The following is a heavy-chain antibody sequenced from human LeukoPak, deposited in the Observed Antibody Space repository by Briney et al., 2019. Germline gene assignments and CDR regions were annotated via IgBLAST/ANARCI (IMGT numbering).Heavy chain of an antibody. CDR1: GYTFTVYY. Sequence: ASVKVSCKASGYTFTVYYMHWVRQAPGQGLEWMGWINPNSGGTNYAQKFQGRVTMTRDTSISTAYMELSRLRSEDTAVYYCARGLEGDGYNNYWGQGTLVTVSS. J-gene: IGHJ4*02. CDR2: INPNSGGT. D-gene: IGHD5-24*01. CDR3: ARGLEGDGYNNY. V-gene: IGHV1-2*02.